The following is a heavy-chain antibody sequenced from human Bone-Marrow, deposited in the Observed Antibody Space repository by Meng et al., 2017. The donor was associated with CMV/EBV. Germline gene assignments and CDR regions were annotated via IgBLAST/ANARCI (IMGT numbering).Heavy chain of an antibody. J-gene: IGHJ1*01. CDR2: INPNSGGT. D-gene: IGHD7-27*01. CDR3: ARWGRPTGGYFQH. Sequence: ASVKVSCKASGYTFTSYGISWVRQAPGQGLEWMGWINPNSGGTNYAQKFQGRVTMTRDTSISTAYMELSRLRSDDTAVYYCARWGRPTGGYFQHWGQGTLVTVSS. CDR1: GYTFTSYG. V-gene: IGHV1-2*02.